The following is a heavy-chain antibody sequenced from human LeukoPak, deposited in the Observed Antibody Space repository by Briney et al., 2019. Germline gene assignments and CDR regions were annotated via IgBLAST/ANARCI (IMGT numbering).Heavy chain of an antibody. J-gene: IGHJ5*02. CDR2: ISNTGGRT. V-gene: IGHV3-23*01. CDR3: AKGGQDFDFWRFDL. Sequence: GGSLRLSCAASGFTFSDSAVSWVRHSPGEGLKWVSSISNTGGRTYYADSVKGRFTITRDNSRNTVDLQMNSLRAGDTAKYYGAKGGQDFDFWRFDLWGQGILVIVSS. D-gene: IGHD3-3*01. CDR1: GFTFSDSA.